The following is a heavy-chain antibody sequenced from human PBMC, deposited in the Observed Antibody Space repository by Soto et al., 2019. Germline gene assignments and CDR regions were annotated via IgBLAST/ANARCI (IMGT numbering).Heavy chain of an antibody. V-gene: IGHV4-59*01. J-gene: IGHJ5*02. D-gene: IGHD3-10*01. CDR1: GGSITSYY. Sequence: QVQLQESGPGLVKPSETLSLTCTVSGGSITSYYWTWIRQPPGKGLEWIGYIHRSGSTNYNPSLKSRVTIAVDASKNECSMKLSSVTAADTAVYYCARAPLGVPGPLLDPWGQGTLVTVSS. CDR3: ARAPLGVPGPLLDP. CDR2: IHRSGST.